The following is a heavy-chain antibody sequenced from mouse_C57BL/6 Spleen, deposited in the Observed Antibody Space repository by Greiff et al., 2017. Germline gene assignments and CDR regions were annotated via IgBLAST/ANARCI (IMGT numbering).Heavy chain of an antibody. D-gene: IGHD1-1*01. CDR2: ISYDGSN. CDR1: GYSITSGYY. CDR3: ARGDRYGSGFAY. J-gene: IGHJ3*01. Sequence: EVKLLESGPGLVKPSQSLSLTCSVTGYSITSGYYWNWIRQFPGNKLEWMGYISYDGSNNYNPSLKNRISITRDTSKNQFFLKLNSVTTEDTATYYCARGDRYGSGFAYWGQGTLVTVSA. V-gene: IGHV3-6*01.